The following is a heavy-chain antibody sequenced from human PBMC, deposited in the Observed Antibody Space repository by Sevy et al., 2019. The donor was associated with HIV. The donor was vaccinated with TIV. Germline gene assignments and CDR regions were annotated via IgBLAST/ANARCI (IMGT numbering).Heavy chain of an antibody. J-gene: IGHJ3*02. CDR1: GFTFSSYA. D-gene: IGHD3-22*01. V-gene: IGHV3-30-3*01. CDR2: ISYDGSNK. Sequence: GGSLRLSCAASGFTFSSYAMHWVRQAPGKGLEWVAVISYDGSNKYYADSVKGRFTISRDNSKNTLYLQMNSLKTEDTAVYYCTTDRSGYDSSGYYYWLGLGPPKNDAFDIWGQGTMVTVSS. CDR3: TTDRSGYDSSGYYYWLGLGPPKNDAFDI.